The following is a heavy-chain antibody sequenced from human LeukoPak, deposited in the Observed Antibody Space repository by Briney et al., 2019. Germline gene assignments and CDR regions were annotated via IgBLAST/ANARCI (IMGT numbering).Heavy chain of an antibody. Sequence: SETLSFTCAVYGGSFSGYYWSWIRQPPGKGLEWIGEINDSGSTNYNPSLKSRVTISVDTSKNQFSLQLSSVTAADTAVYYCARGYPHRGYYDSSGIYAYYGMDVWGQGTTLTVSS. V-gene: IGHV4-34*01. CDR2: INDSGST. J-gene: IGHJ6*02. D-gene: IGHD3-22*01. CDR1: GGSFSGYY. CDR3: ARGYPHRGYYDSSGIYAYYGMDV.